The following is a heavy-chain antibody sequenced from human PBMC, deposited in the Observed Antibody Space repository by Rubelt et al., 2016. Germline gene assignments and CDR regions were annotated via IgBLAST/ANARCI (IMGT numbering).Heavy chain of an antibody. CDR3: ARGLDSTKTGAD. CDR1: GGSFSGY. V-gene: IGHV4-34*02. Sequence: QVQLQQWGAGLLKPSETLSLTCAVYGGSFSGYWTWIRQPPGKGLEWIGEINHSGGTNYDPSLKSRVTISLDTAKNQFSLNLNAVTAADTAVYYCARGLDSTKTGADWGQGTLVTVSS. J-gene: IGHJ4*02. CDR2: INHSGGT. D-gene: IGHD3-10*01.